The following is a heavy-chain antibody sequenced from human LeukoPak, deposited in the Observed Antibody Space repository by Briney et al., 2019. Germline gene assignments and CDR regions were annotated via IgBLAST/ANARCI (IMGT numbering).Heavy chain of an antibody. CDR2: IKKDGSNK. J-gene: IGHJ5*02. CDR1: GFTFSSYW. CDR3: ARDWWFDP. V-gene: IGHV3-7*01. Sequence: PGGSLRLSCAASGFTFSSYWMSWVLQAPGKGLEWVANIKKDGSNKYYVESLKGRFTISRDNANNSLYLQMNSLRDEDTAVYYCARDWWFDPWGQGTLVIV.